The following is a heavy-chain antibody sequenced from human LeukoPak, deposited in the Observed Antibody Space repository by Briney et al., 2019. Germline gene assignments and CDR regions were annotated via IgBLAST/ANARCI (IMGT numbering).Heavy chain of an antibody. V-gene: IGHV1-2*02. CDR1: GYTFTGHY. CDR2: INPNSGGT. J-gene: IGHJ4*02. CDR3: ARWAARAPGLDY. D-gene: IGHD6-6*01. Sequence: GASVKVSCKASGYTFTGHYMHWVRQAPGQALACMGWINPNSGGTNYAQKFQGRVTMTRDTSISTAYMELNTLRSDDTAVFYCARWAARAPGLDYWGQGTLVTVSS.